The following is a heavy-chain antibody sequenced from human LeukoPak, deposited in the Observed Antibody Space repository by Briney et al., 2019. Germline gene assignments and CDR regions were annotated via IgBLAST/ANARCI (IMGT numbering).Heavy chain of an antibody. D-gene: IGHD2-2*01. J-gene: IGHJ4*02. V-gene: IGHV3-30*18. CDR1: GFTFSSSD. CDR3: AKDLQGHYALDY. CDR2: ISYGGSNR. Sequence: PGGSLRLSCAASGFTFSSSDLHWVRQAPGKGLEWVAVISYGGSNRYCADSVKGRSTISRDNSKNTLYLQMNSLRTEDTAVYYCAKDLQGHYALDYWGQGTLVTVSS.